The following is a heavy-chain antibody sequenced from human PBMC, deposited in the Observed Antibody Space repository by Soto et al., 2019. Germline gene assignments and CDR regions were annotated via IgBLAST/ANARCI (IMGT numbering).Heavy chain of an antibody. D-gene: IGHD1-26*01. V-gene: IGHV4-30-2*01. CDR1: GGSISSGGYS. Sequence: SETLSLTCAVSGGSISSGGYSWSWIRQPPGKGLEWIGYIYHSGSTYYNPSLKSRVTISVDRSKNQFSLKLSSVTAADTAVYYCVTQEVGGTYVYTFDPWGQGTLVTVSS. J-gene: IGHJ5*02. CDR2: IYHSGST. CDR3: VTQEVGGTYVYTFDP.